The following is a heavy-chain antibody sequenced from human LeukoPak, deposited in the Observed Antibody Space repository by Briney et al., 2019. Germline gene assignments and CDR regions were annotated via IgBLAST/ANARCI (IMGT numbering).Heavy chain of an antibody. Sequence: SGGSLRLSCAASGFTFSSYAMSWVRQAPGKGLEWVSAISGSGGSTYYADSVKGRFTISRDNSKNTLYLQMNSLRAEDTAVYYCAKDRYCSSTSCYGDFDYRGQGTLVTVSS. V-gene: IGHV3-23*01. CDR1: GFTFSSYA. CDR2: ISGSGGST. CDR3: AKDRYCSSTSCYGDFDY. D-gene: IGHD2-2*01. J-gene: IGHJ4*02.